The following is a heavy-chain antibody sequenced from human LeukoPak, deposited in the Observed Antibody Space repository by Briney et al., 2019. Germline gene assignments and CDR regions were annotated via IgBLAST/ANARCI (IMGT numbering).Heavy chain of an antibody. J-gene: IGHJ6*03. CDR1: GGSFSSYY. D-gene: IGHD3-10*01. Sequence: SETLSLTCGVYGGSFSSYYWSWIRQPPGKGLEWIGEINHSGSTNYSPSLKSRVTISVDTSKKQFSLTLSSVTAADTAVYYCARTTEEYYGSGKSRKYYSYYYYMDVWGKGTTVTVSS. CDR2: INHSGST. CDR3: ARTTEEYYGSGKSRKYYSYYYYMDV. V-gene: IGHV4-34*01.